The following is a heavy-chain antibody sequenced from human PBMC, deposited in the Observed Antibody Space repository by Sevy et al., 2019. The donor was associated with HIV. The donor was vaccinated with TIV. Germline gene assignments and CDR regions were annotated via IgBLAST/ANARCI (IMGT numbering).Heavy chain of an antibody. D-gene: IGHD3-3*01. CDR1: GFTFSSYA. V-gene: IGHV3-23*01. Sequence: GGSLRLSCAASGFTFSSYAMSWVRQAPGKGLEWVSAISGSGGSTYYADSVKGRFTISRDNSKNTLYLQMNSLRAEDTAVYYCAKGTARFLEWSRTQYFDYWGQRTLVTVSS. CDR2: ISGSGGST. CDR3: AKGTARFLEWSRTQYFDY. J-gene: IGHJ4*02.